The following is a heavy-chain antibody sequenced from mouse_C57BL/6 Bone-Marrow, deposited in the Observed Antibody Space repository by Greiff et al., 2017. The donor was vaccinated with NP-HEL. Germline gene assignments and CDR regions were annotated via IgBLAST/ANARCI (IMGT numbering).Heavy chain of an antibody. CDR3: ARRGITTVVGDY. CDR1: GYSFTDYN. J-gene: IGHJ2*01. V-gene: IGHV1-39*01. D-gene: IGHD1-1*01. CDR2: INPNYGTT. Sequence: VQLQQSGPELVKPGASVKISCKASGYSFTDYNMNWVKQSNGKSLEWIGVINPNYGTTSYNQKFKGKATLTVDQSSSTAYMELRSLTSEDSAVYFCARRGITTVVGDYWGQGTTLTVSS.